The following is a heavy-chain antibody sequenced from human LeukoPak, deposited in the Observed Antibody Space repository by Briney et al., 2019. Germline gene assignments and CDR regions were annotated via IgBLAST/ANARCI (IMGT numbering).Heavy chain of an antibody. V-gene: IGHV3-64*01. D-gene: IGHD5-12*01. CDR1: GFTFSGYA. Sequence: GGSLRLSCAASGFTFSGYALHWVRQAPGKGLEYVPGIGSNGGNIYYANSVKGRFTISGDNSKNTLYLQMGSLRAEDMAVYYCVGGYYFDFWGQGSLVTVSS. J-gene: IGHJ4*02. CDR3: VGGYYFDF. CDR2: IGSNGGNI.